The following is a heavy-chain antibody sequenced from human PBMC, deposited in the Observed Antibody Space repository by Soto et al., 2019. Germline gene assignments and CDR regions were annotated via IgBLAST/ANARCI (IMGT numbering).Heavy chain of an antibody. J-gene: IGHJ4*02. Sequence: PGGSLRLSCAASGFTFSSYGMHWVRQAPGKGLEWVAVISYVGSNKYYADSVKGRFTISSDNSKNTLYLQMNSLRAEDTAVYYCAKIVVGPGPRDYWGQGTLVTVSS. CDR3: AKIVVGPGPRDY. D-gene: IGHD3-22*01. CDR1: GFTFSSYG. V-gene: IGHV3-30*18. CDR2: ISYVGSNK.